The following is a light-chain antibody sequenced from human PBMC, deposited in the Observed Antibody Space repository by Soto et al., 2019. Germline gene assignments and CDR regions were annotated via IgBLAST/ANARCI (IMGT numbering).Light chain of an antibody. Sequence: QSVLTQPPSVSGAPGQTVTISCTGSSSNIGAGYDVHWYEQLPGTAPKLLIYGNSNRPSGVPDRFSGSKSGTSASLAITGLQAEDEADYYCQSYDSSLSGYGFGGGTKLTVL. CDR1: SSNIGAGYD. CDR3: QSYDSSLSGYG. CDR2: GNS. J-gene: IGLJ3*02. V-gene: IGLV1-40*01.